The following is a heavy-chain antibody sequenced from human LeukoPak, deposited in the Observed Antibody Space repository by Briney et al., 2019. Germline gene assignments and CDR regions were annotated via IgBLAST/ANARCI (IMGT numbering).Heavy chain of an antibody. Sequence: ASVKVSCKASGYTFTDYYMHWVQQAPGKGLEWMGLVDPEDGETIYAEKFQGRVTITADTSTDTAYMELSSLRSEDTAVYYCATDKDKSGSYRDYWGQGTLVTVSS. J-gene: IGHJ4*02. D-gene: IGHD1-26*01. CDR1: GYTFTDYY. CDR3: ATDKDKSGSYRDY. V-gene: IGHV1-69-2*01. CDR2: VDPEDGET.